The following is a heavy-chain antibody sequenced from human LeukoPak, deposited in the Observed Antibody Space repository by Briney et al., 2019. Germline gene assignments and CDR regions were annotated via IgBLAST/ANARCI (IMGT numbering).Heavy chain of an antibody. CDR3: ARSGSSSMYNWLDP. Sequence: RGSLRLSCAASRFTLSSYWMSWVRQAPGRGVERVANIKQDGSEKYYLDSVKGRFTISRDNAKNSLYLQMNSLRAEDTAVYYCARSGSSSMYNWLDPWGQGTLVAVSS. V-gene: IGHV3-7*03. CDR1: RFTLSSYW. J-gene: IGHJ5*02. CDR2: IKQDGSEK. D-gene: IGHD6-13*01.